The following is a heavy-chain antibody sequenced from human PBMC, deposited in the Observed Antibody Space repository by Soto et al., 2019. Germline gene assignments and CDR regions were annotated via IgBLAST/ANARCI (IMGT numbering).Heavy chain of an antibody. CDR2: IDPSDSYT. CDR3: ARLRGSYRYDYYYYGMDV. J-gene: IGHJ6*02. V-gene: IGHV5-10-1*01. D-gene: IGHD1-26*01. CDR1: GYSFTSYW. Sequence: GESLKISCKGSGYSFTSYWISWVRQMPGKGLEWMGRIDPSDSYTNYSPSFQGHVTISADKSISTAYLQWSSLKASDTAMYYCARLRGSYRYDYYYYGMDVWGHGTTVTVSS.